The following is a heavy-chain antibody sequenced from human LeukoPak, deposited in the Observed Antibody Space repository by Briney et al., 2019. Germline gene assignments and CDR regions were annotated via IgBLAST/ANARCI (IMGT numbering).Heavy chain of an antibody. V-gene: IGHV3-23*01. CDR1: GFTFSSYA. CDR3: AKGAAIIAVASLDY. CDR2: ISGSGGST. Sequence: GGSLRLSCAASGFTFSSYAMSWVRQAPGKGLEWVSAISGSGGSTYYADSVKDRFTISRDNSKSTLYLQMNSLRAEDTAVYYCAKGAAIIAVASLDYWGQGTLVTVSS. D-gene: IGHD6-19*01. J-gene: IGHJ4*02.